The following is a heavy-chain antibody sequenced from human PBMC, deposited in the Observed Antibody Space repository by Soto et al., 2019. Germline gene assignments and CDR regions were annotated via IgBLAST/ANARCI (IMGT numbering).Heavy chain of an antibody. CDR2: IYHSGST. D-gene: IGHD6-19*01. CDR3: VRVWSNSGWSSSGRWFDP. V-gene: IGHV4-4*02. CDR1: GGSISSSSW. Sequence: QVQLQESGPGLVKPSGTLYLTCGVSGGSISSSSWWTWVRQPPGKGLEWIGEIYHSGSTNYNSSLKSRVTISVAKSKNKFSLNLSAVTAAATASYYCVRVWSNSGWSSSGRWFDPWGQGTLVTVSS. J-gene: IGHJ5*02.